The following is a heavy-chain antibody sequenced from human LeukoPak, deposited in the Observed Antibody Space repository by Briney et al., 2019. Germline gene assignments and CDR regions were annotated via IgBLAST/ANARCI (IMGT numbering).Heavy chain of an antibody. J-gene: IGHJ4*02. Sequence: SETLSLTCAVYGGSFSGYYWSWIRQPPGKGLEWIGEINHSGSTNYNPSLKSRVTISVDTSKNQFSLKLSSVTAADTAVYYCATRRHSYGSFFFDYWGQGTLVTVSS. CDR2: INHSGST. CDR3: ATRRHSYGSFFFDY. D-gene: IGHD5-18*01. CDR1: GGSFSGYY. V-gene: IGHV4-34*01.